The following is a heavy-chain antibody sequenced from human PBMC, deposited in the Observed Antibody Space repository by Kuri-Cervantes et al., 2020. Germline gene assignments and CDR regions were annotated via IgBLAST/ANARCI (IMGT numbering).Heavy chain of an antibody. CDR3: ARVTDVVMAADY. CDR1: GGSISSYY. V-gene: IGHV4-59*04. Sequence: GSLRLSCTVSGGSISSYYWSWIRQPPGKGLEWIGYIYHGGNSYYNPSLKSRVTISLDTSQNQFSLMLNSVTAADMAVYYCARVTDVVMAADYWGQGTLVTVSS. CDR2: IYHGGNS. D-gene: IGHD3-10*01. J-gene: IGHJ4*02.